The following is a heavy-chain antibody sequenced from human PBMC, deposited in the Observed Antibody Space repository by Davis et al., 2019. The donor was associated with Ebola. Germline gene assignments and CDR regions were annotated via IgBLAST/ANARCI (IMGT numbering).Heavy chain of an antibody. Sequence: PAGSLRLSCAASGFTFSNYSMIWVRQSPGMGLEWVSSITSTSKYIYYADSVKGRFTISRDNAKNSLYLQMNSLRDEDTAVYYCARAGRYCSSTSCYFGWFDPWGQGTLVTVSS. D-gene: IGHD2-2*01. CDR3: ARAGRYCSSTSCYFGWFDP. V-gene: IGHV3-21*01. J-gene: IGHJ5*02. CDR2: ITSTSKYI. CDR1: GFTFSNYS.